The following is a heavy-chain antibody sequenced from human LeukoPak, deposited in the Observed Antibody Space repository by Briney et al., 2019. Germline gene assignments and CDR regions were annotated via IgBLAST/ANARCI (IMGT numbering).Heavy chain of an antibody. CDR2: INHSGST. CDR3: ARRITMNTHWFDP. D-gene: IGHD3-22*01. Sequence: SETLSLTCTVSGGSISSYYWSWIRQPPGKGLEWIGEINHSGSTNYNPSLKSRVTISVDTSKNQFSLKLSSVTAADTAVYYCARRITMNTHWFDPWGQGTLVTVSS. J-gene: IGHJ5*02. CDR1: GGSISSYY. V-gene: IGHV4-34*01.